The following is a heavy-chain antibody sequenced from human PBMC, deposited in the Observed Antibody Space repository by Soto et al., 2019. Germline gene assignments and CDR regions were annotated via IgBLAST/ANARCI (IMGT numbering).Heavy chain of an antibody. CDR2: IYPGDSDT. CDR1: GYTFNTYW. Sequence: GESLKISCKGSGYTFNTYWIGWARQMPGKGLEWMGFIYPGDSDTTYSPSFQGQVTISVDKSISTAYLQWSSLKVSDTAMYYCARQKLWMATINNDAFDVWGQGTKVTVSS. CDR3: ARQKLWMATINNDAFDV. V-gene: IGHV5-51*01. J-gene: IGHJ3*01. D-gene: IGHD2-21*01.